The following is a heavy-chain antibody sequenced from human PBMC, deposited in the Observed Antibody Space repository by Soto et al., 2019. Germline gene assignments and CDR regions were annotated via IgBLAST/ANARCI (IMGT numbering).Heavy chain of an antibody. CDR1: GYSFTSYW. D-gene: IGHD7-27*01. CDR3: ATHLTGDDRAGYDAFDI. V-gene: IGHV5-51*01. Sequence: GESLKISCKGSGYSFTSYWIGWVRQMPGKGLEWMGIIYPGDSDTRYSPSFQGQVTISADKSISTAYLQWSSLKASDTAMYYCATHLTGDDRAGYDAFDIWGQGTMVTVSS. J-gene: IGHJ3*02. CDR2: IYPGDSDT.